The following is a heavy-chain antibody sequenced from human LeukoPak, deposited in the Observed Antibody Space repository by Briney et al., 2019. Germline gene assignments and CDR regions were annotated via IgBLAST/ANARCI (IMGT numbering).Heavy chain of an antibody. CDR2: INPNSGGT. D-gene: IGHD6-6*01. CDR1: GYTFTGYY. V-gene: IGHV1-2*02. Sequence: EASVTVPCKASGYTFTGYYMHWVRQAPGQGLEWMGWINPNSGGTNYAQKFQGRVTMTRDTSISTAYMELSRLRSDDTAVYYCAGSIAARTYYGMDVWGQGTTVTVSS. CDR3: AGSIAARTYYGMDV. J-gene: IGHJ6*02.